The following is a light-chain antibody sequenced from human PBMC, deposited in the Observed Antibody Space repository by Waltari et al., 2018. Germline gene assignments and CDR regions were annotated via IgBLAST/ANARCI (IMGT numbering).Light chain of an antibody. J-gene: IGLJ1*01. Sequence: SYELTQPPSVSVSPGQTARITCSGHELPRKYAYWFQQKSGQAPRLVIYEDTKRPSGSPERFSGSSAGTVTTLTITGAQVEDEADYYCYSSDSTGLRVFGGGTTVVVL. CDR1: ELPRKY. V-gene: IGLV3-10*01. CDR3: YSSDSTGLRV. CDR2: EDT.